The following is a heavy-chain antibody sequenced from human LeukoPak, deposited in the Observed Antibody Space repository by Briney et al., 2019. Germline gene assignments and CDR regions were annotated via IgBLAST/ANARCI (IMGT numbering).Heavy chain of an antibody. J-gene: IGHJ4*02. D-gene: IGHD2-8*02. Sequence: PGGSLRLSCAASGFTFTTYWMSWVRQAPGKGLEWVANMKPDGSEIFYVDSVKGRFTISRDNAMNTLYLQMNSLRAEDTAIYYCATYRQVLLPFESWGQGTLVTVSS. V-gene: IGHV3-7*03. CDR2: MKPDGSEI. CDR1: GFTFTTYW. CDR3: ATYRQVLLPFES.